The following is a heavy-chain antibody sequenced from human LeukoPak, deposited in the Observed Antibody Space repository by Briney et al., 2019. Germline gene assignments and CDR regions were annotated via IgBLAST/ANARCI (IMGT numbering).Heavy chain of an antibody. CDR1: GFTFSSYG. J-gene: IGHJ6*04. V-gene: IGHV3-33*01. Sequence: GGSLRLSCAASGFTFSSYGMHWVRQAPGKGLEWVAVIWHDGSNKYYADSVKGRFTISRDNSKNTLYLQMNSLRAEDTAVYYCARGYYDILTGSYYYGMDVWGKGTTVTVSS. CDR3: ARGYYDILTGSYYYGMDV. D-gene: IGHD3-9*01. CDR2: IWHDGSNK.